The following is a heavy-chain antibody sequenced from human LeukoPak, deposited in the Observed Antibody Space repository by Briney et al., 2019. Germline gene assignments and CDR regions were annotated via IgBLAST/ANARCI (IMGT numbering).Heavy chain of an antibody. CDR3: ASQLRLDY. J-gene: IGHJ4*02. CDR2: ISYDGSNK. V-gene: IGHV3-30-3*01. CDR1: RFPFSSYA. Sequence: QPGRSLRLSCAASRFPFSSYAMHRVRQAPGKGLEWVAVISYDGSNKYYADSVKGRFTIYRDNSKNTLYLQMNSLRAEDTAVYYCASQLRLDYWGQGTLVTVSS. D-gene: IGHD4-17*01.